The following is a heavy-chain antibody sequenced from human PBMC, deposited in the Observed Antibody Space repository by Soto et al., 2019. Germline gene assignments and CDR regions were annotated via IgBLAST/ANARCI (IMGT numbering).Heavy chain of an antibody. Sequence: SETLSLTCTVSGGSISSYYWSWIRQPPGKGLEWIGYIYYSGSTNYNPSLKSRVTISVDTSKNQFSLNLSSVTAADTAVYYCARVYSSGWSHFHYWGQGTLVTVSS. J-gene: IGHJ4*02. CDR3: ARVYSSGWSHFHY. CDR2: IYYSGST. V-gene: IGHV4-59*01. D-gene: IGHD6-19*01. CDR1: GGSISSYY.